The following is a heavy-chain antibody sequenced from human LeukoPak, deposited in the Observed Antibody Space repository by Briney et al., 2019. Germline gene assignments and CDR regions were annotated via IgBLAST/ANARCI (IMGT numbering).Heavy chain of an antibody. CDR3: ATSQTTSGRYGNAFDI. CDR2: IKQDGSEK. CDR1: GFTLNTYW. Sequence: PGGSLRLSCAASGFTLNTYWMSWVRQAPGKGLEWVANIKQDGSEKYYVDSVKGRFTISRDNAKNSLYLQMNSLRAEDTSVYYCATSQTTSGRYGNAFDIWGQGTMVTVSS. V-gene: IGHV3-7*01. D-gene: IGHD6-19*01. J-gene: IGHJ3*02.